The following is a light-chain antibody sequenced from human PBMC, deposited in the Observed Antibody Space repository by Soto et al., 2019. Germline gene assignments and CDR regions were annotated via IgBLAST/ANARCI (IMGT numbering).Light chain of an antibody. V-gene: IGKV3D-15*01. CDR1: QSVSRN. Sequence: EIVMTQSPATLSVSPGERATLSCRASQSVSRNLAWYQQKPGQAPRLLIYDASTRATGTPARFSGTGSETDFTLTISRLEPEDFAVYHCQQYGALPPTFGQGTKVDIK. CDR3: QQYGALPPT. CDR2: DAS. J-gene: IGKJ1*01.